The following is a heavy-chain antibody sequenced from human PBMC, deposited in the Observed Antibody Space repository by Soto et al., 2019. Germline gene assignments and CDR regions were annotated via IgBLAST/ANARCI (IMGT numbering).Heavy chain of an antibody. CDR3: ASPRRRDYYYYYYMDV. Sequence: SETLSLTXTVSGGSISSSSYYWGWIRQPPGKGLEWIGSIYYSGSTYYNPSLKSRVTISVDTSKNQFSLKLSSVTAADTAVYYCASPRRRDYYYYYYMDVWGKGTTVTVSS. J-gene: IGHJ6*03. CDR2: IYYSGST. V-gene: IGHV4-39*01. CDR1: GGSISSSSYY.